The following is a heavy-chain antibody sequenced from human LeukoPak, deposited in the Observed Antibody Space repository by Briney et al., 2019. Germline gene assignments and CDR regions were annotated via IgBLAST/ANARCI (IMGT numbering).Heavy chain of an antibody. CDR3: ARVRGYSYGLNWYFDL. J-gene: IGHJ2*01. V-gene: IGHV3-11*06. CDR2: ISGSSSFT. CDR1: GFTFSDYY. Sequence: PGGSLRLSCAASGFTFSDYYMSWVRQAPGKGLEWVSYISGSSSFTIYADSVKGRFTISRENAKNSLYLQMNSLRAGDTAVYYCARVRGYSYGLNWYFDLWGRGTLVTVSS. D-gene: IGHD5-18*01.